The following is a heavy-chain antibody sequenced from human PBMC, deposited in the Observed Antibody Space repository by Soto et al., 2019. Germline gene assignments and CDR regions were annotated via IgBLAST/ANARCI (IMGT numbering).Heavy chain of an antibody. CDR1: GFTFSNYG. V-gene: IGHV3-30*18. Sequence: QVQLVESGGGVVQPGRSLRLSCAASGFTFSNYGMHWVRQAPGKGLEWVAVISYDGRRQYYADSVKGRFTISRDNSKNTLYLQMNSLRVEDTAVYYCAKDIRSQNNWFDPWGQGTLVTVSS. CDR2: ISYDGRRQ. CDR3: AKDIRSQNNWFDP. D-gene: IGHD1-20*01. J-gene: IGHJ5*02.